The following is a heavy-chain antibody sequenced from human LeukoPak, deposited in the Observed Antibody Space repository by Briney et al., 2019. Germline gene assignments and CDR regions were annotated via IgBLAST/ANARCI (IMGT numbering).Heavy chain of an antibody. V-gene: IGHV3-21*01. CDR1: GFTFSSYS. J-gene: IGHJ5*02. D-gene: IGHD5-18*01. Sequence: PGGSLRLSCAASGFTFSSYSMNWVRQAPGKGPEWVSCIRSSSSYIYYADSVKGRFTISRDNAKNSLYLQMNSLRAEDTAVYYCARGPHYVDTAMVTGWFDPWGQGTLVTVSS. CDR3: ARGPHYVDTAMVTGWFDP. CDR2: IRSSSSYI.